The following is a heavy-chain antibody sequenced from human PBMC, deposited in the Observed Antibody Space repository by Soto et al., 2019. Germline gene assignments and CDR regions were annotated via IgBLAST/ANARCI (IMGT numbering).Heavy chain of an antibody. J-gene: IGHJ4*02. CDR3: GRDTSGLDY. CDR2: SGSGWSI. V-gene: IGHV3-23*01. CDR1: GFSFSTYG. Sequence: EVQLLESGGGLVQPGGSLRLSCAASGFSFSTYGMSWVRQAPGKGLEWVSGSGSGWSIHYADSVKGRFTISRDNSKNTLYVQMNSLRAEDTAVYYCGRDTSGLDYWGQGTLVTVSS.